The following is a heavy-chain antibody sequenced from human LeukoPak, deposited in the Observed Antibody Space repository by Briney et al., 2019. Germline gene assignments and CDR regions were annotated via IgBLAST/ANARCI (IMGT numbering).Heavy chain of an antibody. J-gene: IGHJ4*02. CDR3: ARGVPAATLDY. D-gene: IGHD2-15*01. V-gene: IGHV4-30-4*08. CDR1: GGSISSGDHY. CDR2: IYYSGST. Sequence: PSQTLSLTCTVSGGSISSGDHYWSWIRQPPGKGLEYIGYIYYSGSTYYNPSHKSRVTISVDTSKNQFSLKLSSVTAADTAVYYCARGVPAATLDYWGQGTLVTVSS.